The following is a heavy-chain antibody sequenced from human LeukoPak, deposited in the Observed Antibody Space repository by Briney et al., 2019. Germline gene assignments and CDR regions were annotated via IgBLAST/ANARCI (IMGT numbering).Heavy chain of an antibody. V-gene: IGHV3-48*01. CDR3: ARDLVVPAAIQGYDAFDI. CDR2: ISSSSSTI. D-gene: IGHD2-2*01. CDR1: GFTFSSYS. Sequence: GGSLRLSCAGSGFTFSSYSMNWVRQAPGKGLEWVSYISSSSSTIYYADSVKGQFTISRDNTKNSLYLQMNSLRAEDTAVYYCARDLVVPAAIQGYDAFDIWGQGTMVTVSS. J-gene: IGHJ3*02.